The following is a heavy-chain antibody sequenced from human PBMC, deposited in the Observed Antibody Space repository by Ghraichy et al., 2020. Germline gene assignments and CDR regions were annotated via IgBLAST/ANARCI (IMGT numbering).Heavy chain of an antibody. CDR1: GVTFGNNA. CDR3: ARQRGDPLNAYYVGY. CDR2: ILNNGAT. V-gene: IGHV3-23*01. J-gene: IGHJ4*02. D-gene: IGHD2-21*01. Sequence: GGSLRLSCKAFGVTFGNNAMSWVRQAQGQGLEWVSGILNNGATYSSDSVKGRFTISRDNSKNTLYLQMNSLRIYDTAVYFCARQRGDPLNAYYVGYWGQG.